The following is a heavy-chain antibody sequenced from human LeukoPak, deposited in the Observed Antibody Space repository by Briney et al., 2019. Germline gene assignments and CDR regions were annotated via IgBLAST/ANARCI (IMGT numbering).Heavy chain of an antibody. V-gene: IGHV3-23*01. CDR3: ARVSGSYCDDY. CDR2: ISNSDGST. J-gene: IGHJ4*02. Sequence: ETLSLTCTVSGGSISSYYWSWVRQAPGKGLEWVSTISNSDGSTYYADSVKGRFSISRDNAENTLYLQMNSLRADDTAVYYCARVSGSYCDDYWGQGTLVTVSS. CDR1: GGSISSYY. D-gene: IGHD3-10*01.